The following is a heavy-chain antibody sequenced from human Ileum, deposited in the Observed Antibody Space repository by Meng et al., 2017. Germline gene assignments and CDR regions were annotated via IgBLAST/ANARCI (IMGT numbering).Heavy chain of an antibody. D-gene: IGHD2-2*01. Sequence: QVQLQEPGPGLVEPLETLSLTCIVSGDSMNTKTYYWGWIRQPPGKGLEWIGTLYHSGTTYYNPSLQSRVTISVDTSKNQLSLRLSSVTAADTAIYYCARDHGSSNWFYYWGQGTLVTVSS. J-gene: IGHJ4*02. CDR3: ARDHGSSNWFYY. CDR1: GDSMNTKTYY. V-gene: IGHV4-39*07. CDR2: LYHSGTT.